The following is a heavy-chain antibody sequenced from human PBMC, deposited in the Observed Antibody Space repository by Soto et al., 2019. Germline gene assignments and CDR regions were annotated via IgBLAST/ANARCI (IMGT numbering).Heavy chain of an antibody. V-gene: IGHV3-48*01. Sequence: GGSLRLSCAASGFTFSSYSMNWVRQAPGKGLEWVSYISSSSSTIYYADSVKGRFTISRDNAKNSLYLQMNSLRAEDTAVYYCARDLNPVFLMTRDYYMDVWGKGTTVTVSS. CDR2: ISSSSSTI. D-gene: IGHD3-3*01. CDR3: ARDLNPVFLMTRDYYMDV. CDR1: GFTFSSYS. J-gene: IGHJ6*03.